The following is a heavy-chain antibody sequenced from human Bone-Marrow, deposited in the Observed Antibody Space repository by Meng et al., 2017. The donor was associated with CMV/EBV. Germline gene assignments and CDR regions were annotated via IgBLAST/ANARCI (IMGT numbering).Heavy chain of an antibody. J-gene: IGHJ4*02. CDR3: ARELVVVTHYYFDY. D-gene: IGHD3-22*01. Sequence: VCGGSINSYYWSWIRQPAGKGLEWIGRIYTSGNTNYTPSLKSRVTMSVDTSKTQFSLKLTSVTAADTAVYFCARELVVVTHYYFDYWGQGTLVTVSS. CDR2: IYTSGNT. CDR1: GGSINSYY. V-gene: IGHV4-4*07.